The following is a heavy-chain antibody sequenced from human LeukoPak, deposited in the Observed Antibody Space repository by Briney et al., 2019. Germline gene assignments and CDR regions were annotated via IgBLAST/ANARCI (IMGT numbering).Heavy chain of an antibody. CDR3: AKDRAGYLWFGRGDAFDI. Sequence: PGGSLRLSCAASGFTFSSYGMHWVRQAPGKGLEWVAVISYDGSNKYYADSVRGRFTISRDNSKNTLYLQMNSLRAEDTAVYYCAKDRAGYLWFGRGDAFDIWGQGTMVTVSS. CDR1: GFTFSSYG. V-gene: IGHV3-30*18. CDR2: ISYDGSNK. J-gene: IGHJ3*02. D-gene: IGHD3-10*01.